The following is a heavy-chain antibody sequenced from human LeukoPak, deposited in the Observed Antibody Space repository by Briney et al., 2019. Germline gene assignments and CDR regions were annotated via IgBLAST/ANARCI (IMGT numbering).Heavy chain of an antibody. V-gene: IGHV3-66*02. D-gene: IGHD3-10*01. CDR3: ARDGPMVRGVMPYGMDV. Sequence: PGGSLRLSCAASGFTVSSNYMSWVRQAPGKGLERVSVIYSGGSTYYADSVKGRFTISRDNSKNTLYLQMNSLRAEDTAVYYCARDGPMVRGVMPYGMDVWGQGTTVTVSS. CDR2: IYSGGST. J-gene: IGHJ6*02. CDR1: GFTVSSNY.